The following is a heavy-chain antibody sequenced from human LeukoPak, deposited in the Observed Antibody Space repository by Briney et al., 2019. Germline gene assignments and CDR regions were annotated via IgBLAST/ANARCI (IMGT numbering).Heavy chain of an antibody. CDR1: GASITSYY. CDR3: ARSGKYYDSSGYSDC. J-gene: IGHJ4*02. Sequence: PSETLSLTCTVSGASITSYYWSWIRQPPGKGLEWIGYIYYRGSTNYNPSLKSRVTMSVDTSKNQFSLKLSSVTAADTAVYYCARSGKYYDSSGYSDCWGQGTLVTVSS. V-gene: IGHV4-59*08. CDR2: IYYRGST. D-gene: IGHD3-22*01.